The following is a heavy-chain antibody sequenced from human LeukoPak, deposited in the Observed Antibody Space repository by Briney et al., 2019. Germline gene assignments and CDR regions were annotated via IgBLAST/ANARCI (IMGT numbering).Heavy chain of an antibody. CDR1: GFTFSSFW. D-gene: IGHD1-1*01. Sequence: GGSLRLSCAASGFTFSSFWMGWVRQAPGKGLEWVASIKYDGSGIHYVDSEKGRFTISRDNAKNSLYLQMNRLRADDTAVYFCVRVTTNRYFDYWGQGSLVTVSS. CDR2: IKYDGSGI. J-gene: IGHJ4*02. V-gene: IGHV3-7*04. CDR3: VRVTTNRYFDY.